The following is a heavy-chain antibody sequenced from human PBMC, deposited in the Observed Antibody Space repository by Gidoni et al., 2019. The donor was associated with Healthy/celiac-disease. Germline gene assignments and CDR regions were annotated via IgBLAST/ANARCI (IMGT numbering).Heavy chain of an antibody. CDR1: GFTVSSYA. CDR3: ASTNLGIVVVPAATV. J-gene: IGHJ4*02. Sequence: QVQLVESGGGVVQPGRSLRLSCAASGFTVSSYAMHWVRQAPGKGLEWVAVISYDGSNKYYADSVKGRFTISRDNSKNTLYLQMNSLRAEDTAVYYCASTNLGIVVVPAATVWGQGTLVTVSS. CDR2: ISYDGSNK. D-gene: IGHD2-2*01. V-gene: IGHV3-30*04.